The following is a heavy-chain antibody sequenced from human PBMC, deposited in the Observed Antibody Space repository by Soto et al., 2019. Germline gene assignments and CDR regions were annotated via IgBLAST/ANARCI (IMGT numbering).Heavy chain of an antibody. CDR1: GSPFDVHW. D-gene: IGHD6-19*01. CDR3: AREGSSGWNGLNWFDP. J-gene: IGHJ5*02. Sequence: GGSLRLSCVASGSPFDVHWVRQAPGKGPEWVANIKKDGSEKYYVDSVKGRFTISRDNAKNSLYLQMNSLRAEDTAVYYCAREGSSGWNGLNWFDPWGQGTLVTGSS. CDR2: IKKDGSEK. V-gene: IGHV3-7*01.